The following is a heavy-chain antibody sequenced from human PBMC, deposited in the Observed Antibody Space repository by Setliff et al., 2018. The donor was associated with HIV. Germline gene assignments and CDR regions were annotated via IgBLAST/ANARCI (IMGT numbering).Heavy chain of an antibody. CDR1: GFTFSSCA. V-gene: IGHV3-23*01. CDR2: ISGSGAST. J-gene: IGHJ4*02. CDR3: ARVRLYNTALDY. D-gene: IGHD3-3*01. Sequence: PGGSLRLSCAASGFTFSSCAMSWVRQAPGKGLEWVLVISGSGASTYYADSVKGRFTLSRDNSKNTLFLQMNSLRPEDAAVYYCARVRLYNTALDYWGQGTLVTAPQ.